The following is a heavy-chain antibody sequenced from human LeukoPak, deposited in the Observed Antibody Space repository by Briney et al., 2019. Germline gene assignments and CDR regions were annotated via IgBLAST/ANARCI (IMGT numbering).Heavy chain of an antibody. V-gene: IGHV1-2*02. CDR1: GYTFTGYY. CDR3: ARVYCSSTSCYAGFDY. D-gene: IGHD2-2*01. J-gene: IGHJ4*02. Sequence: GASVKVSCKASGYTFTGYYMHWVRQAPGQGLEWMGWINPNSGGTNYAQKFQGRVTMTRDTSISTAYMDLSRLRSDDTAVYYCARVYCSSTSCYAGFDYWGQGTLVTVSS. CDR2: INPNSGGT.